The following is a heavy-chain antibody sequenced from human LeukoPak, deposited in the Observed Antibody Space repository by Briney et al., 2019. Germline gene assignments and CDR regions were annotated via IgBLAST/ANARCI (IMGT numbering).Heavy chain of an antibody. V-gene: IGHV3-7*04. D-gene: IGHD3-22*01. Sequence: GGSLRLSCAASGFIFSSYWMSWVRQAPGKGLEWVANINQDGSEKYYVDSVKGRFTISRDNAKNSLYLQMNSLRAEDTAVYYCARPYYFESSGYLGYWGQGTLVTVSS. CDR2: INQDGSEK. CDR1: GFIFSSYW. CDR3: ARPYYFESSGYLGY. J-gene: IGHJ4*02.